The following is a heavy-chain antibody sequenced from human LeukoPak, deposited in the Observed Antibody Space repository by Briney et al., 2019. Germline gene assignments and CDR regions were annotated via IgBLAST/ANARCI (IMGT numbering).Heavy chain of an antibody. Sequence: PGESLKISCKTSGYRFVSHWIVWVRQMPGKGLEWLGIIYPGDSDTRYSPSFQGQVTISADKSISTAYLQWSSLRASDTAMYYCARRPSYDFWSGYYGVDGLDVWGQGTMVTVSS. CDR1: GYRFVSHW. CDR3: ARRPSYDFWSGYYGVDGLDV. D-gene: IGHD3-3*01. CDR2: IYPGDSDT. V-gene: IGHV5-51*01. J-gene: IGHJ3*01.